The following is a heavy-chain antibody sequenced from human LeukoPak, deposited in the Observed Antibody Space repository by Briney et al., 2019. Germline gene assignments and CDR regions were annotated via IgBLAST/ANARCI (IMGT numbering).Heavy chain of an antibody. J-gene: IGHJ5*02. V-gene: IGHV4-34*01. CDR2: INHSGST. D-gene: IGHD3-10*01. CDR3: ASSGFYYGSGSYLLGWFDP. CDR1: GGSFSGYY. Sequence: SETLSLTCAVYGGSFSGYYWSWIRQPPGKGLEWTGEINHSGSTNYNPSLKSRVTISVDTSKNQFSLKLSSVTAADTAVYYCASSGFYYGSGSYLLGWFDPWGQGTLVTVSS.